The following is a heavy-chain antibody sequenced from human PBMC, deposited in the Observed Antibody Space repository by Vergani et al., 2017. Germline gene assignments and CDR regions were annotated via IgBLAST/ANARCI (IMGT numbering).Heavy chain of an antibody. CDR2: IYYSGST. Sequence: QVQLQESGPGLVKPSQTLSLTCTVSGGSISSGGYYWSWIRQHPGKGLEWIGYIYYSGSTNYNPSLKSRVTISVDTSKTQFSLKLSSVTAADTAVYYCARDRGGYCSSTSCFDDAFDIWGQGTMVTVSS. J-gene: IGHJ3*02. CDR1: GGSISSGGYY. D-gene: IGHD2-2*01. CDR3: ARDRGGYCSSTSCFDDAFDI. V-gene: IGHV4-31*03.